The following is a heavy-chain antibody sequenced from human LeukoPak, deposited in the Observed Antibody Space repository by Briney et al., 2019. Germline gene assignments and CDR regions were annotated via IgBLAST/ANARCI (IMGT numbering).Heavy chain of an antibody. CDR1: GYTFTDYY. CDR3: ATADCSSTSCYLDY. Sequence: ASVKVSCKVSGYTFTDYYMHWVQQAPGKGLEWMGLVDPEDGETIYAEKFQGRVTITADTFTDTAYMELSSLRSEDTAVYYCATADCSSTSCYLDYWGQGTLVTVSS. J-gene: IGHJ4*02. V-gene: IGHV1-69-2*01. CDR2: VDPEDGET. D-gene: IGHD2-2*01.